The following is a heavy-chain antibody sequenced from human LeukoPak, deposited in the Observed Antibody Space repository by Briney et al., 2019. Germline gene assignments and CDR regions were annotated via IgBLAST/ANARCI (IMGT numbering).Heavy chain of an antibody. CDR2: INPNSGGT. J-gene: IGHJ1*01. CDR1: GFTFSSYG. V-gene: IGHV1-2*02. D-gene: IGHD6-19*01. CDR3: ASRSPIAVAGPSEYFQH. Sequence: GRSLRLSCAASGFTFSSYGMHWVRQAPGQGLEWMGWINPNSGGTNYAQKFQGRVTMTRDTSISTAYMELSRLRSDDTAVYYCASRSPIAVAGPSEYFQHWGQGTLVTVSS.